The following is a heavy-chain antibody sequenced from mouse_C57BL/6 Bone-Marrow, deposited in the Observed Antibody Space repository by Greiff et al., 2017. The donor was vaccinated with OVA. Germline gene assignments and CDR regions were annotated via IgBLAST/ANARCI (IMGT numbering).Heavy chain of an antibody. J-gene: IGHJ3*01. V-gene: IGHV1-69*01. CDR1: GYTFTSYW. D-gene: IGHD1-1*01. CDR3: AREEYDDSSDEWFAY. CDR2: IDPSDSYT. Sequence: QVQLQQPGAELVMPGASVKLSCKASGYTFTSYWMHWVKQRPGQGLEWIGEIDPSDSYTNYNQKFKGKSTLTVDKSSSTAYMQISSLTSEDSAVYYCAREEYDDSSDEWFAYWGQGTLVTVSA.